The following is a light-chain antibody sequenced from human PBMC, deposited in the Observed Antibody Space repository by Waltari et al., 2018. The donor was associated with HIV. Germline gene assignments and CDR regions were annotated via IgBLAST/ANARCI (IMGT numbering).Light chain of an antibody. V-gene: IGKV1-39*01. CDR3: QQSYRGLT. J-gene: IGKJ3*01. CDR1: QTISVY. Sequence: DIQMTQSPSSLSASLGDRVVITCRASQTISVYLNWYQQKSGRAPKLLTYAASSLQDGVPSRFSGSGSGTDFTLTINSLQVEDFATYYCQQSYRGLTFGPGTNVDV. CDR2: AAS.